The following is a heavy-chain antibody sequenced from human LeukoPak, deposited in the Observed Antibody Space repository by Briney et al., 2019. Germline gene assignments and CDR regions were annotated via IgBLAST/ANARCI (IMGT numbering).Heavy chain of an antibody. Sequence: SVKVSCKASGGTFSSYAISWVRQAPGQGLEWMGGIIPIFGTANYAQKFQGRVTITTDESTSTAYMELSSLRSEDTAVYYCARRPAYDFWSGYCFDYWGQGTLVTVSS. CDR2: IIPIFGTA. CDR1: GGTFSSYA. J-gene: IGHJ4*02. D-gene: IGHD3-3*01. CDR3: ARRPAYDFWSGYCFDY. V-gene: IGHV1-69*05.